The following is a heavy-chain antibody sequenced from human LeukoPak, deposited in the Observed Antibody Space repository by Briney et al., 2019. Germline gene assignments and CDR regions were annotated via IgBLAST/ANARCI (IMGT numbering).Heavy chain of an antibody. V-gene: IGHV4-34*01. CDR1: GGSFSGYY. D-gene: IGHD5-24*01. CDR2: INHSGST. Sequence: PSETLSLTCAVYGGSFSGYYWSWIRQPPGKGLEWIGEINHSGSTNYNPSLKSRVTISVDTSKNQFSLKLSSVTAADTAVNYCAREVKRWLQLRYYYGMDVWGQGTTVTVSS. CDR3: AREVKRWLQLRYYYGMDV. J-gene: IGHJ6*02.